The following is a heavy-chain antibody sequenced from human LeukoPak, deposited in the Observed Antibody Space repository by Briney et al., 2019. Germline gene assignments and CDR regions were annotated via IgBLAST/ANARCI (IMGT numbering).Heavy chain of an antibody. D-gene: IGHD3-22*01. CDR2: INHSGST. Sequence: PSETLSLTCAVYGGSFSGYYWSWIRQPPGKGLEWIGEINHSGSTNYNPSLKSRVTISVDTSKNQFSLKLSSVTAADTAVYYCARGLPRRVLYYYDSSGYYLGYWGQGTLVTVSS. CDR1: GGSFSGYY. V-gene: IGHV4-34*01. CDR3: ARGLPRRVLYYYDSSGYYLGY. J-gene: IGHJ4*02.